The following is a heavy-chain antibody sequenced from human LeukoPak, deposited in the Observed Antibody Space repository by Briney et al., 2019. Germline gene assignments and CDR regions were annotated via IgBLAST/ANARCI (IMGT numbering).Heavy chain of an antibody. D-gene: IGHD2-2*01. V-gene: IGHV3-21*01. Sequence: PGGSLRLSCAASGFTFSSHTMNWVRQAPGQGPEWVSAISSDSVNILYADSVKGRFTISRDNAKNSLYLQMNSLRAEDTAVYYCAKDRDIVVVPDPHAYWGQGTLVTVSS. CDR3: AKDRDIVVVPDPHAY. CDR2: ISSDSVNI. CDR1: GFTFSSHT. J-gene: IGHJ4*02.